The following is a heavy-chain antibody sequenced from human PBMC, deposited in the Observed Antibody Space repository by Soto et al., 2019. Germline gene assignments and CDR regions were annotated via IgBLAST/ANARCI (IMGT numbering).Heavy chain of an antibody. CDR3: SKGYAMDV. Sequence: QVQLMQSGAEVKKPGASVKVSCKASGSNFPTFDINWVRQATGQGLEWMGWININSGNTAYAQKYQGRFTMTRNTYISTVYMELSSLRSDDTAVYYCSKGYAMDVSGQGTTVIVSS. J-gene: IGHJ6*02. CDR1: GSNFPTFD. V-gene: IGHV1-8*01. CDR2: ININSGNT.